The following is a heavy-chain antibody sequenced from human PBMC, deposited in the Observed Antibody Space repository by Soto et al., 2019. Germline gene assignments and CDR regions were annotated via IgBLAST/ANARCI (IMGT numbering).Heavy chain of an antibody. Sequence: QVQLVESGGGVVQPGRSLRLSCAASGFTFSSYGMHWVRQAPGKGLEWVAVISYDGSNKYYADSVKGRFTISRDNSKNTLYLQMNSLRAEDTAVYYCAKCWVDGDYYYYGMDVWGQGTTVTVSS. CDR2: ISYDGSNK. J-gene: IGHJ6*02. CDR1: GFTFSSYG. CDR3: AKCWVDGDYYYYGMDV. V-gene: IGHV3-30*18. D-gene: IGHD4-17*01.